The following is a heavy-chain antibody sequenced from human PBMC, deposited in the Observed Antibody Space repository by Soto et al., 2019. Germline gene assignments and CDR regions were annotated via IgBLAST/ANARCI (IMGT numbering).Heavy chain of an antibody. CDR1: GYTFTSYD. CDR2: MNPNSGNT. V-gene: IGHV1-8*01. Sequence: ASVKVSCKASGYTFTSYDINWVRQATGQGLEWMGWMNPNSGNTGYAQKFQGRVTMTRNTSISTAYMELSSLRSEDTAVYYCASFGRTNGVCSSRLWGKPRYNWFDPWGQGTLVTVS. CDR3: ASFGRTNGVCSSRLWGKPRYNWFDP. J-gene: IGHJ5*02. D-gene: IGHD2-8*01.